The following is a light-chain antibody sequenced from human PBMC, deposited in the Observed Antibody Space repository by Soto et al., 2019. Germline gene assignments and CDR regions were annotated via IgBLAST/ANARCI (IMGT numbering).Light chain of an antibody. V-gene: IGLV1-44*01. J-gene: IGLJ1*01. CDR3: AAWDDGLNGPWL. CDR2: SNN. CDR1: SSNIGSNT. Sequence: SVLTQPPSASGTPGERVAISCSGSSSNIGSNTVNWYKQLPGTAPKVLIYSNNKRPSGVTDRFSGSKSGTSASLAISGLQSEDEADYYCAAWDDGLNGPWLFGNGTKVTVL.